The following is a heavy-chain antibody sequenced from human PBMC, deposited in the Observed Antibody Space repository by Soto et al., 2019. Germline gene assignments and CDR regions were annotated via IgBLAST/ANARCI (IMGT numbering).Heavy chain of an antibody. J-gene: IGHJ6*02. V-gene: IGHV1-69*04. CDR2: IIPILGIA. CDR3: ARDRHPLGYCSGGSCYYYYYGMDV. CDR1: GGTFSSYA. D-gene: IGHD2-15*01. Sequence: ASVKVSCKASGGTFSSYAISWVRQAPGQGLEWMGRIIPILGIANYAQKFQGRVTITADKSTSTAYMELSSLRSEDTAVYYCARDRHPLGYCSGGSCYYYYYGMDVWGQGTTVTVSS.